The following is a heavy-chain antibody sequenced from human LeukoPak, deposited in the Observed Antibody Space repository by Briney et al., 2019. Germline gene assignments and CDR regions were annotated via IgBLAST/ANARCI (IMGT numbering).Heavy chain of an antibody. CDR1: GFIFSSYS. V-gene: IGHV3-21*01. CDR3: ARDLHYYGSGSYPDY. D-gene: IGHD3-10*01. J-gene: IGHJ4*02. CDR2: ISSSSSYI. Sequence: GGSLRLSCAASGFIFSSYSMNWVRQAPGKGLECVSSISSSSSYIYYADSVKGRFTISRDNAKNSLYLQMNSLRAEDTAVYYCARDLHYYGSGSYPDYWGQGTLVTVSS.